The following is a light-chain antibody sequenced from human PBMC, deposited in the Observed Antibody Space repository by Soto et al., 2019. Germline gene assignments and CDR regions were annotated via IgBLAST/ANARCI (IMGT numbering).Light chain of an antibody. Sequence: DIQMTQSPSSVSASVGDRVTMTCRASQGINSWLAWYQQKPGKAPKLLIYAASNLQSGVPSRFSGSGSGTEFTLTISSLQPDDFTTFYCQQYKDYTWTFGQGTKVDIK. CDR2: AAS. CDR3: QQYKDYTWT. J-gene: IGKJ1*01. CDR1: QGINSW. V-gene: IGKV1-12*01.